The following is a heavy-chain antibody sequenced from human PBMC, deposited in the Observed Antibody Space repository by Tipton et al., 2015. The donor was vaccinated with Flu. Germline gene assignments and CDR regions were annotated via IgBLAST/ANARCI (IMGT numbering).Heavy chain of an antibody. CDR2: IFRTGTT. J-gene: IGHJ4*02. CDR1: GDSIRSDYY. CDR3: ARGLAAAGQKDY. Sequence: LRLSCTVSGDSIRSDYYWGWIRQPPGKGLEWIGNIFRTGTTYRNPSLKSRVTISIDRSKNQFSLNLFSVTAADTAVYYCARGLAAAGQKDYWGQGTLVTVSS. V-gene: IGHV4-38-2*02. D-gene: IGHD6-13*01.